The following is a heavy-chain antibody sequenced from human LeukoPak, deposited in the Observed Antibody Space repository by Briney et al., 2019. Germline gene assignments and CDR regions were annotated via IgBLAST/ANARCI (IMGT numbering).Heavy chain of an antibody. CDR1: GFTFSNYG. Sequence: GGSLRLSCAASGFTFSNYGMAWVRQAPGKGLEWVSGLSGNVHNPYYADSVKGRFTISRDNSKNRLDLEMNSLRAEDTAIYYCATYRQVLLPFESWGQGTLVTVSS. J-gene: IGHJ4*02. V-gene: IGHV3-23*01. CDR2: LSGNVHNP. D-gene: IGHD2-8*02. CDR3: ATYRQVLLPFES.